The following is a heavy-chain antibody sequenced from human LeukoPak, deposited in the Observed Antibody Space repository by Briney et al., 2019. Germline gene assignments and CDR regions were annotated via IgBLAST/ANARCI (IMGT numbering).Heavy chain of an antibody. V-gene: IGHV3-9*01. D-gene: IGHD3-22*01. J-gene: IGHJ4*02. CDR2: ISWNSGSI. CDR1: GFTFDDYA. Sequence: GRSLRLSCAASGFTFDDYAMPWVRQAPGKGLEWVSGISWNSGSIGYADSVKGRFTISRDNAKNSLYLQMNSLRDEDTALYYCARSITMIVVVTPTTYFDYWGQGTLVTVSS. CDR3: ARSITMIVVVTPTTYFDY.